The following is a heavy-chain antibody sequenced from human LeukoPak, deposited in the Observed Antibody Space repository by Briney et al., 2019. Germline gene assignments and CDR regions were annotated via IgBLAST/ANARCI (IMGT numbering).Heavy chain of an antibody. D-gene: IGHD6-19*01. J-gene: IGHJ6*02. V-gene: IGHV1-18*01. CDR2: ISAYNGNT. CDR1: GYTFTSYG. Sequence: ASVKVSCKASGYTFTSYGISWVRQAPGQGLEWMGWISAYNGNTNYAQKLQGRVTMTTDTSTSTAYMELRSLRSDDTAVYYCARDRVAVADHYYYYGMDVWGQGTTVTVSS. CDR3: ARDRVAVADHYYYYGMDV.